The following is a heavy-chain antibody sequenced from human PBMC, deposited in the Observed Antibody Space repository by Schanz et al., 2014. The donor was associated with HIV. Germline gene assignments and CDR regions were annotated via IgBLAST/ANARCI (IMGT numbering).Heavy chain of an antibody. CDR3: ASGPLYYFDY. Sequence: VQLVESGGGVVQPGRSLRLSCAASGFTFSTYSMNRPPERRGKRLEGVSSISSSSHHLYYADSVKGRFTISRDNAKNSLYLLMNSLRAEDTAVYYCASGPLYYFDYWG. V-gene: IGHV3-21*01. CDR1: GFTFSTYS. CDR2: ISSSSHHL. J-gene: IGHJ4*01.